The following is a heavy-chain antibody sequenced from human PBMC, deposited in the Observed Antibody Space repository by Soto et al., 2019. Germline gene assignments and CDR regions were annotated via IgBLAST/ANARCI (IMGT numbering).Heavy chain of an antibody. D-gene: IGHD3-9*01. CDR1: GYTFTSYG. Sequence: QVQLVQSGAEVKKPGASVKVSCKASGYTFTSYGISWVRQAPGQAFEWMGWISAYNGNTNYAQKLQVRVTMTTDTSTSTAYMELRSLRSDDTAVYYCARDLNYDILTGYHLVYWGQGTLVTVSS. CDR3: ARDLNYDILTGYHLVY. V-gene: IGHV1-18*01. J-gene: IGHJ4*02. CDR2: ISAYNGNT.